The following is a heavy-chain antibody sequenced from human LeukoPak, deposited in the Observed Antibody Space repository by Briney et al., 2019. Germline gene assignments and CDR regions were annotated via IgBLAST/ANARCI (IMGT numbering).Heavy chain of an antibody. V-gene: IGHV1-2*02. D-gene: IGHD2-15*01. CDR1: GYPFTSYD. J-gene: IGHJ5*02. CDR2: INPNSGGT. CDR3: ARGKVVVWWFDP. Sequence: ASVKVSCKASGYPFTSYDINWVRQATGQGLEWMGWINPNSGGTNYAQKFQGRVTMTRDTSISTAYMELSRLRSDDTAVYYCARGKVVVWWFDPWGQGTLVTVSS.